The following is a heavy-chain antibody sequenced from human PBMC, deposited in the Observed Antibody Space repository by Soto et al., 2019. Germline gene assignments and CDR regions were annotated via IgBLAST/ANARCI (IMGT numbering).Heavy chain of an antibody. J-gene: IGHJ4*02. CDR1: GFTFSSYA. V-gene: IGHV3-23*01. Sequence: PGGSLRLSCAASGFTFSSYAMSWVRQAPGKGLEWVSAISGSGGSTYYADSVKGRFTISRDNSKNTLYLQMNSLRAEDTAVYYCAKDTRARVYDILTGHPNPAPFDYWGQGTLVTVSS. CDR3: AKDTRARVYDILTGHPNPAPFDY. CDR2: ISGSGGST. D-gene: IGHD3-9*01.